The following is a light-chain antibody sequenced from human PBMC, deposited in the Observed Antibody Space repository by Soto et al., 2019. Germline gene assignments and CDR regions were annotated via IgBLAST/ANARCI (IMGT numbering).Light chain of an antibody. CDR1: SSDVGGYNY. CDR2: DVS. CDR3: CSYAGSYTYV. Sequence: QSALTQPRSVSGSPGQSVTISCTGTSSDVGGYNYVSWYQQHPGKAPKLMIYDVSKRPSGVPDRFSGSKSGNTASLTISLLQAEDEPDYYCCSYAGSYTYVFGTGTKVTVL. V-gene: IGLV2-11*01. J-gene: IGLJ1*01.